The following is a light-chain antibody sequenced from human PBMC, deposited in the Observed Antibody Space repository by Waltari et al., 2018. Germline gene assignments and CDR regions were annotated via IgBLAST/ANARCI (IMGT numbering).Light chain of an antibody. Sequence: RSSQTIYNSLIWYQHKPGEAPKLLIADTSTVQSGVPSRFSCRGSGTEFTLTISRLQPEDFGTDYCQQSYTLPYTFGQGTKLDI. CDR1: QTIYNS. V-gene: IGKV1-39*01. CDR2: DTS. CDR3: QQSYTLPYT. J-gene: IGKJ2*01.